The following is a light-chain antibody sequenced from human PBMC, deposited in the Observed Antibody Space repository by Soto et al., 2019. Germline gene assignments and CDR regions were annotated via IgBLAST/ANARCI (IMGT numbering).Light chain of an antibody. Sequence: QSALTQPASVSGSPGQSITISCTGTSSDVGGYIYVSWHQQHTGTAPKLMIYDVSNRPSGVSNRFSGSKSGNTASLTISGLKDEDEADYYCSSFTGSNTLVFGGGTKLTVL. J-gene: IGLJ2*01. V-gene: IGLV2-14*01. CDR2: DVS. CDR3: SSFTGSNTLV. CDR1: SSDVGGYIY.